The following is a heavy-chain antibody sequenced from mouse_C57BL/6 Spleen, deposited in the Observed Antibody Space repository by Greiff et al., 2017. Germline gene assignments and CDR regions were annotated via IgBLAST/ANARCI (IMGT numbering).Heavy chain of an antibody. CDR2: IYPGDGDT. CDR1: GYAFRSYW. J-gene: IGHJ2*01. D-gene: IGHD2-1*01. Sequence: QVQLQQPGAELVKPGASVKISCKASGYAFRSYWMNWVKQRPGKGLAWIGQIYPGDGDTNYNGQFKGKATLTADKSSCTAYMQLRSLTSADSAVYVCASDGNYYFDYWGQGTTLTVSS. V-gene: IGHV1-80*01. CDR3: ASDGNYYFDY.